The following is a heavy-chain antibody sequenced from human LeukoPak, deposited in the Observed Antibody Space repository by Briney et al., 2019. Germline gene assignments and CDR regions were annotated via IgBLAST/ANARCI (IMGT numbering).Heavy chain of an antibody. CDR1: GFTFSSYW. V-gene: IGHV3-74*01. CDR3: ARVKVASQTAWLDP. Sequence: PGGSLRLSCAASGFTFSSYWMHWVRQAPGKGLVWVSRINSDGSSTTYADSVKGRFTISRDNAKNTLYLQMNSLRAEDTAVYYCARVKVASQTAWLDPRGQGTLITVSS. D-gene: IGHD2-15*01. CDR2: INSDGSST. J-gene: IGHJ5*02.